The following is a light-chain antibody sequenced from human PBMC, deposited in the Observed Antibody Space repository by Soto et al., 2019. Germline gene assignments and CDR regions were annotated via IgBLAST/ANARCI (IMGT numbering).Light chain of an antibody. Sequence: VVTQPPSVSGAPGQGVTISCTGSSSNFGAGYDVHWYQQLPGTAPKLLIYGNNNRPSGVPDRFSGSKSGTSASLAITGLQAEDEADYYCQSFDSSLSTWVFGGGTKVTVL. J-gene: IGLJ3*02. CDR1: SSNFGAGYD. CDR3: QSFDSSLSTWV. CDR2: GNN. V-gene: IGLV1-40*01.